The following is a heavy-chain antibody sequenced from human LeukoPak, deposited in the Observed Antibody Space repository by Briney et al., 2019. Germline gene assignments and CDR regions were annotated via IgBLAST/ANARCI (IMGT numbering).Heavy chain of an antibody. Sequence: PSETLSLTCTVSGGSISSSSYYWGWIRQPPGKGLEWIGSIYYSGSTYYNPSLKSRVTISVDTSKNQFSLKLSSVTAADTAVYYCARGPSVWGSYRDFDYWGQGTLVTVSS. D-gene: IGHD3-16*02. J-gene: IGHJ4*02. V-gene: IGHV4-39*07. CDR2: IYYSGST. CDR3: ARGPSVWGSYRDFDY. CDR1: GGSISSSSYY.